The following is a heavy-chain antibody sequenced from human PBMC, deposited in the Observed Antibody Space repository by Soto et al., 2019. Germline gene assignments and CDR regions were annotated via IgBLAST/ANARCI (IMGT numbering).Heavy chain of an antibody. CDR1: DGSINNGDW. D-gene: IGHD1-26*01. CDR3: ATRGIVGPIY. CDR2: VYHNGNT. V-gene: IGHV4-4*02. Sequence: QVQLQESGTGLVEPSGTLSLTCNVYDGSINNGDWCSWVRQPPGKGLEWIGEVYHNGNTNYNASLKSRVTVSVDKSRNQFSLRLTSVTPADTAVYYCATRGIVGPIYWGQRTLVTVSS. J-gene: IGHJ4*02.